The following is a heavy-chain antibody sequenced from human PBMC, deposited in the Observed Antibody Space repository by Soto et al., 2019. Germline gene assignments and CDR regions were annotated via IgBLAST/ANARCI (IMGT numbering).Heavy chain of an antibody. CDR1: GFTFSKYA. J-gene: IGHJ4*02. CDR3: ARTGYDRSGYFVEYYFDY. Sequence: RGSLRLSCAASGFTFSKYAMHWVRQARGTGLEWVAVISNDGSNPYYADSVKGRFTISRDNSKNTLYLQMNSLREEDTAVYYCARTGYDRSGYFVEYYFDYWGQGTMVTVYS. V-gene: IGHV3-30-3*01. CDR2: ISNDGSNP. D-gene: IGHD3-22*01.